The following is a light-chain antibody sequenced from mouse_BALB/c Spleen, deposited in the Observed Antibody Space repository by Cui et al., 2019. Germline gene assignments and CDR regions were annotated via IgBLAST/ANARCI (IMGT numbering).Light chain of an antibody. J-gene: IGKJ5*01. CDR2: STS. CDR1: SSVSSSY. CDR3: HQWSSYPLT. Sequence: QIFLTQPPALMSASPGAKFTLTCSASSSVSSSYLYWYQQKPGSSHKLWIYSTSNLASGVPARFSGSGSGTSYSLTISSMEAEDAASYFCHQWSSYPLTFGAGTKLELK. V-gene: IGKV4-79*01.